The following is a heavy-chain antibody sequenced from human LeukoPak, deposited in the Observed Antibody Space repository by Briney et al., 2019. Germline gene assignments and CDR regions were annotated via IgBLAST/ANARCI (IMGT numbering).Heavy chain of an antibody. Sequence: SETLSLTCSVSGCAISSYYWSWIRQPAVKGLEWIGRIYTSGSTNYNPSLKSRVTISVDTSKNQFSLKLSSVTAADTAVYYCARGRYSGVGATIGGYYFDYWGQGTLVTVSS. J-gene: IGHJ4*02. D-gene: IGHD1-26*01. CDR3: ARGRYSGVGATIGGYYFDY. V-gene: IGHV4-4*07. CDR1: GCAISSYY. CDR2: IYTSGST.